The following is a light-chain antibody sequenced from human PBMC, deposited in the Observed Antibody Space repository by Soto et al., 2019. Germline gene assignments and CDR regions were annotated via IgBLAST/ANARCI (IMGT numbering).Light chain of an antibody. CDR1: QGISNA. Sequence: DVQMTQSPSSLSASVGDRVTFTCRASQGISNALAWYQQKPGKVPELLIYDASNLIPGVQSRFSGTGSGTDFALTISSRQPEDVATYYCQNYNSAPRTFGQGTKVEIK. J-gene: IGKJ1*01. CDR3: QNYNSAPRT. V-gene: IGKV1-27*01. CDR2: DAS.